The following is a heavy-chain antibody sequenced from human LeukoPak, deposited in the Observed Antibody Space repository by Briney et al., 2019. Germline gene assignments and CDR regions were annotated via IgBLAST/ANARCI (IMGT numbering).Heavy chain of an antibody. D-gene: IGHD6-13*01. CDR1: GYSISSGYY. J-gene: IGHJ4*02. CDR3: ARSKSWYYFDY. V-gene: IGHV4-38-2*01. Sequence: SETLSLTCAVSGYSISSGYYWGWIRQPPGKGLEWIGSIYHSGSTYYNPSLKSRVTMSVDTSKNQFSLKLSSVTAADTAVYYCARSKSWYYFDYWGQGTLVTVSS. CDR2: IYHSGST.